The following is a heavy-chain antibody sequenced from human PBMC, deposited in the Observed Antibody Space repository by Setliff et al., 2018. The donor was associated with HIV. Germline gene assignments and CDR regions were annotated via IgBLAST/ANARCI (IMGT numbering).Heavy chain of an antibody. V-gene: IGHV3-21*01. D-gene: IGHD5-12*01. J-gene: IGHJ6*03. CDR3: ARVVGYSGYDFGYMDV. Sequence: GGSLRLSCAASGFTFSKNSMNWVRQAPGKGLECVSSISSSSSYIYYADSAKGRFTISRDNAKNSLYLQMNSLRAEDTAVYYCARVVGYSGYDFGYMDVWGKGTTVTVSS. CDR1: GFTFSKNS. CDR2: ISSSSSYI.